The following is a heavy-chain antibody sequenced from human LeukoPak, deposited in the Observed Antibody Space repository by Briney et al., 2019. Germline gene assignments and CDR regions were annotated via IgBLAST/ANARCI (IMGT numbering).Heavy chain of an antibody. V-gene: IGHV3-23*01. CDR1: GFTVSSNY. CDR2: ISGSGGST. CDR3: ARTPDYDFWSGRRDWFDP. D-gene: IGHD3-3*01. J-gene: IGHJ5*02. Sequence: GGSLRLSCAASGFTVSSNYMSWVRQAPGKGLEWVSAISGSGGSTYYADSVKGRFTISRDNSKNTLYLQMNSLRAEDTAVYYCARTPDYDFWSGRRDWFDPWGQGTLVTVSS.